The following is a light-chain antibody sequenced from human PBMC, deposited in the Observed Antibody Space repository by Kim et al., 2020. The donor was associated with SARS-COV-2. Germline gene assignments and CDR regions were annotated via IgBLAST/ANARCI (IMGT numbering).Light chain of an antibody. V-gene: IGLV3-21*03. J-gene: IGLJ1*01. Sequence: APGKTATITWGGDNVGSKSVHWYQQKTGLAPVRVIFDDRDRPPGISERFSGSNSGSTATLTISGVEAGDEADYYCEVWDSDTDHYVFGPGTKVTVL. CDR1: NVGSKS. CDR2: DDR. CDR3: EVWDSDTDHYV.